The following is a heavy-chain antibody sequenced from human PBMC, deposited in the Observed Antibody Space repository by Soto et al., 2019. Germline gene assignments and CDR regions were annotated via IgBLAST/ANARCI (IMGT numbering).Heavy chain of an antibody. V-gene: IGHV1-18*01. CDR1: GYTFTSYG. J-gene: IGHJ4*02. Sequence: ASVKVSCKASGYTFTSYGISWVRQAPGQGLEWMGWISAYNGNTNYAQKLQGRVTMTTDTSTSTAYMELRSLRSDDTAVYYCAKVRYPSSGWYRSSYFDFWGQGTLVNVSS. CDR3: AKVRYPSSGWYRSSYFDF. D-gene: IGHD6-19*01. CDR2: ISAYNGNT.